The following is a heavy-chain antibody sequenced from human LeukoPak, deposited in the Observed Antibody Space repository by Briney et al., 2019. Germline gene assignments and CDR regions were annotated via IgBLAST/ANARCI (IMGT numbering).Heavy chain of an antibody. D-gene: IGHD3-22*01. Sequence: PSQTLSLTCAVSGGSISSGGYSWSWIRQPPGKGLEWIGYIYHSGSTYYNLSLKSRVTISVDTSKNQFSLKLSSVTAADTAVYYCARAGHLGYYDSSGSFDYWGQGTLVTVSS. CDR2: IYHSGST. CDR3: ARAGHLGYYDSSGSFDY. V-gene: IGHV4-30-2*05. J-gene: IGHJ4*02. CDR1: GGSISSGGYS.